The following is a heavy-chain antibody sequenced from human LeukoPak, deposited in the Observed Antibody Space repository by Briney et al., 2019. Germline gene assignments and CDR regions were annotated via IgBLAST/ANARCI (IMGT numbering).Heavy chain of an antibody. Sequence: AGGSLRLSCAASGFTVSSNYMSWVRQAPGKGLEWVSVIYSGGSTYYADSVKGRFTISRDNSKNTLYLQMNSLRAEDTAVYYCARDGRFPPEVLPRYFDYWGQGTLVTVSS. CDR3: ARDGRFPPEVLPRYFDY. J-gene: IGHJ4*02. D-gene: IGHD1-26*01. CDR1: GFTVSSNY. CDR2: IYSGGST. V-gene: IGHV3-53*01.